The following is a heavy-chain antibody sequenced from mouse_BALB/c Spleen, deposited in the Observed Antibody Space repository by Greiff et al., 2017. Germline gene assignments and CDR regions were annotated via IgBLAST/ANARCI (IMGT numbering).Heavy chain of an antibody. CDR2: ISSGGGST. V-gene: IGHV5-12-1*01. CDR1: GFAFSSYD. CDR3: ARGRGFAY. J-gene: IGHJ3*01. Sequence: EVKLMESGGGLVKPGGSLKLSCAASGFAFSSYDMSWVRQTPEKRLEWVAYISSGGGSTYYPDTVKGRFTISRDNAKNTLYLQMSSLKSEDTAMYYCARGRGFAYWGQGTLVTVSA.